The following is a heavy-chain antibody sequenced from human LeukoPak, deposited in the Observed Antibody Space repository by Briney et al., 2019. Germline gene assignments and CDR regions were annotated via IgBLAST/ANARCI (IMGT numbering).Heavy chain of an antibody. J-gene: IGHJ5*02. V-gene: IGHV3-23*01. CDR2: ISGETNNT. D-gene: IGHD3-10*01. Sequence: GSLRLSCATSGFTFSSYEMNWVRQGPGKGLEWVSSISGETNNTYYSDSVKGRFTVSRDNSKNTVFLQMNDLTIEDTAIYYCAKRYSDGGFDPWGQGTLVTVSS. CDR3: AKRYSDGGFDP. CDR1: GFTFSSYE.